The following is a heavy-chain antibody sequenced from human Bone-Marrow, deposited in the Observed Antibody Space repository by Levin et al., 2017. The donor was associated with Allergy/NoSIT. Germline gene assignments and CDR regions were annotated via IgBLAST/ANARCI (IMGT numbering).Heavy chain of an antibody. CDR2: INHSGST. CDR3: AGPSSSWYGGVDY. J-gene: IGHJ4*02. Sequence: SETLSLTCAVYGGSFSGYYWSWIRQPPGKGLEWIGEINHSGSTNYNPSLKSRVTISVDTSKNQFSLKLSSVTAADTAVYYCAGPSSSWYGGVDYWGQGTLVTVSS. V-gene: IGHV4-34*01. D-gene: IGHD6-13*01. CDR1: GGSFSGYY.